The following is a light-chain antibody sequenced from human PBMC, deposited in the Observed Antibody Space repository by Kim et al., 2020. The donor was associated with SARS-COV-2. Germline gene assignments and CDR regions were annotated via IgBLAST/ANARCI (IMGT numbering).Light chain of an antibody. CDR2: GKN. V-gene: IGLV3-19*01. J-gene: IGLJ2*01. CDR1: SLRSYY. Sequence: ALGPTGRITCQGDSLRSYYASWYQQKPGQAPVLVIYGKNNRPSGIPDRFSGSSSGNTASLTITGAQAEDEADYYCNSRDSSGNHVVFGGGTQLTVL. CDR3: NSRDSSGNHVV.